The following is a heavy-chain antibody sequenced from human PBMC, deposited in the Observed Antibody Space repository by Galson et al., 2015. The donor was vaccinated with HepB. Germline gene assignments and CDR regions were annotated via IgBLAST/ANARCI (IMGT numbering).Heavy chain of an antibody. CDR2: ISSSSSYI. V-gene: IGHV3-21*01. D-gene: IGHD2-15*01. Sequence: SLRLSCAASGFTFSSYSMNWVRQAPGKGLEWVSSISSSSSYIYYADSVKGRFTISRDNAKNSLYLQMNSLRAEDTAVYYCARDGGSVVVAAPERGYFDYWGQGTLVTVSS. J-gene: IGHJ4*02. CDR1: GFTFSSYS. CDR3: ARDGGSVVVAAPERGYFDY.